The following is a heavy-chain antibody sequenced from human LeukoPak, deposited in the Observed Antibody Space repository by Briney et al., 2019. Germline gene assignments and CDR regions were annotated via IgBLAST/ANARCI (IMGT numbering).Heavy chain of an antibody. CDR3: ARLERITIFGVVSFYFDY. J-gene: IGHJ4*02. V-gene: IGHV4-39*01. Sequence: SETLSLTCTVSGGSISSSSYYWGWIRQPPGKGLEWIGSIYYSGSTYYNPSLKSRVTISVDTSKSQFSLKLSSVTAADTAVYYCARLERITIFGVVSFYFDYWGQETLVTVSS. D-gene: IGHD3-3*01. CDR1: GGSISSSSYY. CDR2: IYYSGST.